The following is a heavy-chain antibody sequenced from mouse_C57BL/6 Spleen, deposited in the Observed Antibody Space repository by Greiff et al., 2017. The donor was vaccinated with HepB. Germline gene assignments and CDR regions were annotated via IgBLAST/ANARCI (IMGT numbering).Heavy chain of an antibody. Sequence: DVQLVESGGGLVKPGGSLKLSCAASGFTFSDYGMHWVRQAPEKGLEWVAYISSGSSTIYYADTVKGRFTISRDNAKNTLFLQMTSLRSEDTAMYYCATYGSSPYYYAMDYWGQGTSVTVSS. J-gene: IGHJ4*01. CDR2: ISSGSSTI. V-gene: IGHV5-17*01. CDR3: ATYGSSPYYYAMDY. CDR1: GFTFSDYG. D-gene: IGHD1-1*01.